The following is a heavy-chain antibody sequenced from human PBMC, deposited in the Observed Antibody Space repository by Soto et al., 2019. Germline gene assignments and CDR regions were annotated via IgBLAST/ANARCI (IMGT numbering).Heavy chain of an antibody. CDR1: GFTFSGYA. J-gene: IGHJ4*02. CDR3: AKDRGDIVATYFDY. CDR2: ISGSGGST. V-gene: IGHV3-23*01. D-gene: IGHD5-12*01. Sequence: EVQLLESGGGLVQPGGSLRLSCEASGFTFSGYAMSWVRQAPGKGLEWVSAISGSGGSTYYADSVKGRFTISRDNSKNTLYLQMNSLRAEDTAVYYCAKDRGDIVATYFDYWGQGTLVTVSS.